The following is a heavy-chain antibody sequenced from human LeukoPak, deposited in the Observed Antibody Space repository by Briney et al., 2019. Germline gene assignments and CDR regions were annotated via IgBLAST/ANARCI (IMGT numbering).Heavy chain of an antibody. J-gene: IGHJ5*02. CDR3: ARHADYYGSGSYYTEGNWFDP. D-gene: IGHD3-10*01. V-gene: IGHV4-59*08. CDR1: GGSFSGYY. Sequence: SDTLSLTCAVYGGSFSGYYWSWIRQPPGKGLEWIGYIYYSGSTNYNPSLKSRVTISVDTSKNQCSLKLSSVTAADTAVYYCARHADYYGSGSYYTEGNWFDPWGQGTLVTVSS. CDR2: IYYSGST.